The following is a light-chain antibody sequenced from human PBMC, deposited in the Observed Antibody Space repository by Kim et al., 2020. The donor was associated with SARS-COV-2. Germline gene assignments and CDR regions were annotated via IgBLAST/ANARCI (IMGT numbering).Light chain of an antibody. CDR1: SGHSSDD. CDR2: LNSDGSH. CDR3: QTWGTGWV. Sequence: GASVKLTSTLSSGHSSDDIGWQQQQPEKGPRYLMKLNSDGSHSKGDGIPDRFSGSSSGAERYLTISSLQSEDEADYYCQTWGTGWVFGGGTQLTVL. J-gene: IGLJ3*02. V-gene: IGLV4-69*01.